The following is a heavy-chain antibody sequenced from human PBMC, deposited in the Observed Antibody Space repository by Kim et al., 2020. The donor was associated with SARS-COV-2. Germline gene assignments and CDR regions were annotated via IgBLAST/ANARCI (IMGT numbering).Heavy chain of an antibody. V-gene: IGHV3-21*04. CDR3: ARDWTDGSGSYYYYYGMDV. CDR2: ISSSSSYI. D-gene: IGHD3-10*01. CDR1: GFTFSSYS. J-gene: IGHJ6*02. Sequence: GGSLRLSCAASGFTFSSYSMNWVRQAPGKGLEWVSSISSSSSYIYYADSVKGRFTISRDNAKNSLYLQMNSLRAEDTAVYYCARDWTDGSGSYYYYYGMDVWGQGTTVTVSS.